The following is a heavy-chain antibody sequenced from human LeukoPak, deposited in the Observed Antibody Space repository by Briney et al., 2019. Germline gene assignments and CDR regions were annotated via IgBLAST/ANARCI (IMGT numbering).Heavy chain of an antibody. CDR2: IYYSGST. V-gene: IGHV4-59*01. D-gene: IGHD3-9*01. J-gene: IGHJ3*02. Sequence: PSETLSLTCTVSGGSISSYYWSWIRQPPGKGLEWIGYIYYSGSTNYNPSLKSRVTISVDTSKNQFSLKLSSVTAADTAVYYCARGYYDILTGHDAFDIWGQGTMVTVSS. CDR1: GGSISSYY. CDR3: ARGYYDILTGHDAFDI.